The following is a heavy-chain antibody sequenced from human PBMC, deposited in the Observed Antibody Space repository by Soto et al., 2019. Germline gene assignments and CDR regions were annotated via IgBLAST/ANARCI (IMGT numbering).Heavy chain of an antibody. CDR1: GYTFTRYG. V-gene: IGHV1-18*01. J-gene: IGHJ5*01. CDR2: ISANNGNT. D-gene: IGHD3-22*01. CDR3: ARLRNDDFYYQSSGYYDS. Sequence: QVQLVQSGAEVKKPGASVKVSCKASGYTFTRYGISWVRQAPGQGLEWMGWISANNGNTNYAQKVQGRITMTTDTSTSTAYMELRGLRSDDTALYYCARLRNDDFYYQSSGYYDSWGQGTLVIVSS.